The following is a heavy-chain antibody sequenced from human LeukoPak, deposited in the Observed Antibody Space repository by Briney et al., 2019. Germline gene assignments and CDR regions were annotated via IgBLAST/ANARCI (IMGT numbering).Heavy chain of an antibody. CDR1: GYTFTSYG. CDR3: ARGEDIVVVPAASAEYFQH. J-gene: IGHJ1*01. D-gene: IGHD2-2*01. CDR2: ISAYNGNT. V-gene: IGHV1-18*04. Sequence: APVKVSCKASGYTFTSYGISWVRQAPGHGLEWMGWISAYNGNTNYAQKLQGRVTMTTDTSTSTAYMELRSLRSDDTAVYYCARGEDIVVVPAASAEYFQHWGQGTLVTVSS.